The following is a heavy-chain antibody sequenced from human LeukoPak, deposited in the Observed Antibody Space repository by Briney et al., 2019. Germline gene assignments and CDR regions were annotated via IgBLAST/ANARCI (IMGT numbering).Heavy chain of an antibody. Sequence: PSETLSLTCTVSGGSISSGSYYWSWIRQPAGKGLEWIGRIYTSGSTYYNPSLKSRVTISVDTSKNQFSLKLSSVTAADTAVYYCARVAGVQFIAVAGTLWFDPWGQGTLVTVSS. V-gene: IGHV4-61*02. CDR2: IYTSGST. CDR1: GGSISSGSYY. D-gene: IGHD6-19*01. CDR3: ARVAGVQFIAVAGTLWFDP. J-gene: IGHJ5*02.